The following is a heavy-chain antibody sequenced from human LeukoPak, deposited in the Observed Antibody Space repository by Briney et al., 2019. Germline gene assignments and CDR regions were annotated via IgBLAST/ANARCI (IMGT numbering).Heavy chain of an antibody. V-gene: IGHV3-21*01. J-gene: IGHJ3*02. CDR3: ARGLRSYNAFDI. CDR2: ISSSSSDK. CDR1: GFTSSRYS. Sequence: GGSLRLSCAASGFTSSRYSMNWVRQAPGKGLEWVSSISSSSSDKHYAESVKGRFTLSRDNAKNSLYLQMNSLRAEDTAVYYCARGLRSYNAFDIWGQGTMVTVSS. D-gene: IGHD4-23*01.